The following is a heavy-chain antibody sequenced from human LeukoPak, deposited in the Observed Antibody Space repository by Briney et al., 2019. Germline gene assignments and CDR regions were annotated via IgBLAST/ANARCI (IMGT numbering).Heavy chain of an antibody. D-gene: IGHD3-16*01. CDR3: ASADPRLYTIRYFEY. V-gene: IGHV1-24*01. J-gene: IGHJ4*02. CDR2: FDPEDGET. CDR1: GYNFNELS. Sequence: GASVKVSCKVSGYNFNELSMHWVRQAPGKGLEWMGGFDPEDGETIYAQKFQGRVTMTEDTSTGTAYMELSSLRSEDTAVYYCASADPRLYTIRYFEYWGQGTLVTVSS.